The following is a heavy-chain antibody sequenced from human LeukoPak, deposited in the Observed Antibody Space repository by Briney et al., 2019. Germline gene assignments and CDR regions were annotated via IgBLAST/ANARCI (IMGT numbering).Heavy chain of an antibody. Sequence: SETLSLTCTVSGGSISSYYWSWIRQPPGEGLEWIGYIYYSGSTNYNPSLKSRVTISVDTSKNQFSLKLSSATAADTAVYYCARESIAAAGTPEIDYWGQGTLVTVSS. CDR1: GGSISSYY. V-gene: IGHV4-59*12. D-gene: IGHD6-13*01. CDR3: ARESIAAAGTPEIDY. J-gene: IGHJ4*02. CDR2: IYYSGST.